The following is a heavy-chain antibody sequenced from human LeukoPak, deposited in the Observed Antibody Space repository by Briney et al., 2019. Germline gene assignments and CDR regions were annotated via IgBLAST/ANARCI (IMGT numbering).Heavy chain of an antibody. CDR1: GGSISGFY. CDR2: IYNSAST. CDR3: ARDRSSSWTRDWFDP. J-gene: IGHJ5*02. D-gene: IGHD6-13*01. V-gene: IGHV4-4*07. Sequence: SETLSLTCTVSGGSISGFYWSWLRQPAGKGLEWIGRIYNSASTNYNPSLKSRVTMSVDTSKNQFSLKLISVTAADTAVYYCARDRSSSWTRDWFDPWGQGTLVTVSS.